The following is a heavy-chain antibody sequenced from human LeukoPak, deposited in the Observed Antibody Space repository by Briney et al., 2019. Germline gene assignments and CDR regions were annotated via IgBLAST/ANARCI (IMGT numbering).Heavy chain of an antibody. D-gene: IGHD5-12*01. CDR2: IHERGST. CDR3: ARGLRIDNWFDP. CDR1: GGFISTYY. V-gene: IGHV4-59*01. J-gene: IGHJ5*02. Sequence: PSETLSLTCTVSGGFISTYYWSWLRQSPGKGLEWIGYIHERGSTNHNPSLKSRATMSVDTSRNQFSLQLTSVTAADTAVYYCARGLRIDNWFDPWGQGTLVTVSS.